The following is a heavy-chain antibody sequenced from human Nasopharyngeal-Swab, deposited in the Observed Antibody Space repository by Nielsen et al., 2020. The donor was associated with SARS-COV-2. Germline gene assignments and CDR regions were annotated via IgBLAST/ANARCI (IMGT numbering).Heavy chain of an antibody. CDR2: IYYSGST. CDR3: ARVQVPSYDFWSGYPYYYYMDV. Sequence: SETLSLTCTVSGGSISSGDYYWSWIRQPPGKGLEWIGYIYYSGSTYYNPSLKSRVTISVDTSKNQFSLKLSSVTAADTAVYYCARVQVPSYDFWSGYPYYYYMDVWGKGTTVTVSS. V-gene: IGHV4-30-4*02. J-gene: IGHJ6*03. CDR1: GGSISSGDYY. D-gene: IGHD3-3*01.